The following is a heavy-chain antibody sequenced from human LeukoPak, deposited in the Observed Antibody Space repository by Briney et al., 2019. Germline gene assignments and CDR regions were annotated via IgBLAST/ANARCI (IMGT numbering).Heavy chain of an antibody. Sequence: SETLSLTCAVYGGSFSGYYWSWIRQPPGKGLEWIGEINHSGSTNYNPSLKSRVTISVDTSKNQFSLKLSSVTAADTAVYYCVSNSSGYPDYWGQGTLVTVSS. V-gene: IGHV4-34*01. J-gene: IGHJ4*02. CDR1: GGSFSGYY. CDR3: VSNSSGYPDY. D-gene: IGHD3-22*01. CDR2: INHSGST.